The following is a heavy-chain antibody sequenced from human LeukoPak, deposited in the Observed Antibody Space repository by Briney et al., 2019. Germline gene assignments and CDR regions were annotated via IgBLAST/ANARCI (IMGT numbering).Heavy chain of an antibody. Sequence: ASVKVSYKASGYTFTGYYMHWVRQAPGQGLEWMGWINPNSGGTNYAQKFQGRVTMTRDTSISTAYMELSRLRSDDTAVYYCARLTVRGVINPFDYWGQGTLVTVSS. V-gene: IGHV1-2*02. D-gene: IGHD3-10*01. CDR2: INPNSGGT. J-gene: IGHJ4*02. CDR3: ARLTVRGVINPFDY. CDR1: GYTFTGYY.